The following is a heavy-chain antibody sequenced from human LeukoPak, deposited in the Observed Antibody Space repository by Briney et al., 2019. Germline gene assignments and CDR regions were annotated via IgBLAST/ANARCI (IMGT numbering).Heavy chain of an antibody. D-gene: IGHD2-2*01. CDR1: GFIVSANF. Sequence: GGSLRLSCEASGFIVSANFMNWVRQAPGKGLEWVSVMYSVGTTYYADSVKGRFTVSRDPSKNTLYLQMNSLRAEDTAVYYCAKDGRGGDCTSASCTNWFGPWGQGTLVTVSS. CDR2: MYSVGTT. CDR3: AKDGRGGDCTSASCTNWFGP. J-gene: IGHJ5*02. V-gene: IGHV3-66*01.